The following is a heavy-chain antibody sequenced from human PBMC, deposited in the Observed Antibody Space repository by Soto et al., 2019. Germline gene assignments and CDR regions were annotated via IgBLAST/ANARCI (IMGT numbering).Heavy chain of an antibody. CDR1: GYSFTSYW. CDR2: IYPGDSDT. CDR3: ARHSSGWYRDAFDI. Sequence: GESLKISCKGSGYSFTSYWIGWVRQMPGKGLEWMGIIYPGDSDTRYSPSCQGQVNISADKSISTAYRQWSSLKASDPAMYYWARHSSGWYRDAFDIWGRGTRVTVSS. J-gene: IGHJ3*02. D-gene: IGHD6-19*01. V-gene: IGHV5-51*01.